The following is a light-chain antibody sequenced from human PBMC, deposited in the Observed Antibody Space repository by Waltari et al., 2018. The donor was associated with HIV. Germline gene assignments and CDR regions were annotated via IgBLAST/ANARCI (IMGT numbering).Light chain of an antibody. CDR3: QQYGSSPNT. J-gene: IGKJ2*01. CDR1: QSVSSSY. V-gene: IGKV3-20*01. Sequence: EIVLTQSPGPLSLSPGERATLPCRVSQSVSSSYLAWYQQKPGQAPRLLIYGASSRATGIPDRFSGSGSGTDFTLTISRLEPEDFAVYYCQQYGSSPNTFGQGTKLEIK. CDR2: GAS.